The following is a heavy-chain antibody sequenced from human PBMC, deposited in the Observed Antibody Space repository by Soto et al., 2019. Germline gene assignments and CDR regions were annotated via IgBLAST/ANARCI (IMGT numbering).Heavy chain of an antibody. D-gene: IGHD3-22*01. CDR3: AKEADISGYYPDY. J-gene: IGHJ4*02. V-gene: IGHV3-23*01. Sequence: PGGSLRLSCAASGFTFSSYAMSWVRQAPGKGLEWVSVLSGSGGSTHYADSVKGRSTISRDNSKNTLHLQVNSLRGEDTAVYYCAKEADISGYYPDYWGQGTQVTVSS. CDR2: LSGSGGST. CDR1: GFTFSSYA.